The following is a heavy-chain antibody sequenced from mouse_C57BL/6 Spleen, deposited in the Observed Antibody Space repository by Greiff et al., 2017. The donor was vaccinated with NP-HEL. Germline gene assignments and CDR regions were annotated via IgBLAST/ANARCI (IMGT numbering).Heavy chain of an antibody. V-gene: IGHV1-69*01. CDR1: GYTFTSYW. J-gene: IGHJ1*03. CDR3: ARLGPFDV. Sequence: VQLQQSGAELVMPGASVKLSCKASGYTFTSYWMHWVKQRPGQGLEWIGEIDPSDSYTNYNQKFKGKSTLTVDKSSSTAYMQLSSLTSEDSAVYYCARLGPFDVWGTGTTVTVSS. CDR2: IDPSDSYT.